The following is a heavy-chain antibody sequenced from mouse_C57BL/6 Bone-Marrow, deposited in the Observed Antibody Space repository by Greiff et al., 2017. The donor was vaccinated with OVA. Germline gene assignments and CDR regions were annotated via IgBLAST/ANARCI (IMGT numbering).Heavy chain of an antibody. CDR1: GFNIKDDY. V-gene: IGHV14-4*01. Sequence: QLQQSGAELVRPGASVKLSCTASGFNIKDDYMHWVQQRPEQGLEWIGWIDPENGDTEYASKFQGKATITADTSSNTAYLQLSSLTSEDTAVYYCTTDLGLLRGRFAYWGQGTLVTVSA. CDR2: IDPENGDT. CDR3: TTDLGLLRGRFAY. J-gene: IGHJ3*01. D-gene: IGHD1-1*01.